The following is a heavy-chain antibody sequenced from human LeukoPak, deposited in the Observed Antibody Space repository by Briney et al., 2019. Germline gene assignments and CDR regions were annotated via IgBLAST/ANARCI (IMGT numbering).Heavy chain of an antibody. CDR2: ISGSGGST. D-gene: IGHD2-2*01. CDR1: GFTFSSYA. CDR3: AKSQLYCSSTSCYPFDY. V-gene: IGHV3-23*01. Sequence: GGSLRLSCAASGFTFSSYAMSWVRQAPGKGLEWVSAISGSGGSTYCADSVKGRFTISRDNSKNTLYLQMNGLRAEDTAVYYCAKSQLYCSSTSCYPFDYWGQGTLVTVSS. J-gene: IGHJ4*02.